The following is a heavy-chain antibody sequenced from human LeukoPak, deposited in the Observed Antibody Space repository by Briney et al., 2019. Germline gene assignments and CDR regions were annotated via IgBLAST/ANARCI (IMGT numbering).Heavy chain of an antibody. CDR1: GFTFSSYS. J-gene: IGHJ1*01. D-gene: IGHD6-13*01. V-gene: IGHV3-21*04. CDR2: ISSSSSYI. CDR3: ARGGYSSSDVPN. Sequence: PGGSLRLSCAASGFTFSSYSMNWVRRAPGKGLEWVSSISSSSSYIYYADSVKGRFTIPRDNAKNSLYLQMNSLRAEDTAVYYCARGGYSSSDVPNWGQGTLVTVSS.